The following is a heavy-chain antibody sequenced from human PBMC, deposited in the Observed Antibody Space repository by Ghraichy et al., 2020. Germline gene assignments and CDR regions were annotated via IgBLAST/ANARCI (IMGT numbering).Heavy chain of an antibody. CDR2: IYYTGPT. J-gene: IGHJ4*02. D-gene: IGHD1-26*01. V-gene: IGHV4-59*02. CDR1: GGSVSGYY. CDR3: ARTGGGSYLSNYIDY. Sequence: SETLSLTCSVSGGSVSGYYWSWIRQSPGKGLEWIGYIYYTGPTNYNPSLKSRVTILLDTSRNQFFLKLNSVTTADTAVYYCARTGGGSYLSNYIDYWGQGAPVTVSS.